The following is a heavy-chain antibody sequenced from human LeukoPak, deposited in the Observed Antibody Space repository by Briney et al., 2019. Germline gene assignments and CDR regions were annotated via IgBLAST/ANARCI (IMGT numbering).Heavy chain of an antibody. D-gene: IGHD3-10*02. CDR2: INSDGRST. V-gene: IGHV3-74*01. CDR3: AELGITMIGGV. J-gene: IGHJ6*04. Sequence: GGSLRLSCAASGFTFSSYWMHWVRQAPGKGLVGVSRINSDGRSTSYADSVKGRFTTSRDNAKNTLYLQMNSLRAEDTAVYYCAELGITMIGGVWGKGTTVTISS. CDR1: GFTFSSYW.